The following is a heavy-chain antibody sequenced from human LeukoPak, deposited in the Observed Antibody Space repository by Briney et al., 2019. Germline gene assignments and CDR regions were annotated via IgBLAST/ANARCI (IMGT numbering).Heavy chain of an antibody. Sequence: GGSLRLSCAASGFTFSSYGMHWVRQAPGKGLEWVAFIRYDGSNKYYADSVKGRFTISRDNSKNALYLQMNSLRAEDTAVYYCAKDAIAAAGFFDYWGQGTLVTVSS. CDR2: IRYDGSNK. J-gene: IGHJ4*02. CDR1: GFTFSSYG. CDR3: AKDAIAAAGFFDY. V-gene: IGHV3-30*02. D-gene: IGHD6-13*01.